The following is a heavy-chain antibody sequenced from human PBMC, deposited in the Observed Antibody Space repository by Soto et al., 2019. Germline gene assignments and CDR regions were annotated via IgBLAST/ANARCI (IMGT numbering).Heavy chain of an antibody. CDR1: GGTFSSYA. Sequence: ASVKVSCKASGGTFSSYAISWVRQAPGQGLEWMGGIIPIFGTANYAQKFQGRVTITADESTSTAYMELSSLRSEDTAVYYCAREESYYERLTRLDSWGQRTLLPVSS. J-gene: IGHJ5*01. CDR2: IIPIFGTA. D-gene: IGHD3-22*01. CDR3: AREESYYERLTRLDS. V-gene: IGHV1-69*13.